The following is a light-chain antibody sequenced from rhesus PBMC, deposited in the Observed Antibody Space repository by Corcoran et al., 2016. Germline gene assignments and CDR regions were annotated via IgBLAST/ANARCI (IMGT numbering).Light chain of an antibody. CDR1: QGISSW. V-gene: IGKV1-33*02. CDR2: AAS. Sequence: DIQMTQSPSSLSASVGDRVTITCQASQGISSWLAWYQQQPGKAPKLLIYAASSLQSGVPSRVSGRGAGTDFTLTISSLQPEDFATYYCQQHNSYPYSFGQGTKVEIK. J-gene: IGKJ2*01. CDR3: QQHNSYPYS.